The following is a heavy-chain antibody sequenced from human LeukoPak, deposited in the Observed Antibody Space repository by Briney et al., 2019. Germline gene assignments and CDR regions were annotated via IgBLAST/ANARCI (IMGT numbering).Heavy chain of an antibody. Sequence: PPETLSLTCTVSGGSISSGDYYWSWIRQPPGTGLEWIGYIYYSGSTYYNPSLKSRVTISVDTSKNQFSLKLSSVTAADTAVYYCAREPYDILTGYPSRWFDPWGQGTLVTVSS. CDR1: GGSISSGDYY. V-gene: IGHV4-30-4*01. D-gene: IGHD3-9*01. CDR2: IYYSGST. J-gene: IGHJ5*02. CDR3: AREPYDILTGYPSRWFDP.